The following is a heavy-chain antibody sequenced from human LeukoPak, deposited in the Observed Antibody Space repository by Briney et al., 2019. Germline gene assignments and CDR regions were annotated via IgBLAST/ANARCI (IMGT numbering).Heavy chain of an antibody. CDR2: MNAGNGNT. CDR3: ARAEPYYGSGSYYNNWFDP. J-gene: IGHJ5*02. D-gene: IGHD3-10*01. V-gene: IGHV1-3*01. Sequence: ASVKVSCKASGYTFTSYAMHWVRQAPGQRLEWMGWMNAGNGNTKYSQKFQGRVTITRDTSASTAYMELSSLRSEDTAVYYCARAEPYYGSGSYYNNWFDPWGQGTLVTVSS. CDR1: GYTFTSYA.